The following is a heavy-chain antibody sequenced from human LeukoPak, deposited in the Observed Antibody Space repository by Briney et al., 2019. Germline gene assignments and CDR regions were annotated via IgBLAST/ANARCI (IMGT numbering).Heavy chain of an antibody. Sequence: GASVKVSCKASGGTFSSSAISWVRPAPGQGLEWMGRIIPLFGIANYAQKFRGRVTITADKSTSTAYMELSSLRSEDTAVYYCARVEGLGATTVGFDYWGQGTLVTVSS. CDR1: GGTFSSSA. J-gene: IGHJ4*02. CDR3: ARVEGLGATTVGFDY. CDR2: IIPLFGIA. D-gene: IGHD1-26*01. V-gene: IGHV1-69*04.